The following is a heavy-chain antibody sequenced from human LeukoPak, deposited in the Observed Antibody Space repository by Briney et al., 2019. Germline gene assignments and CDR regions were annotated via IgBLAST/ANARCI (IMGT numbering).Heavy chain of an antibody. V-gene: IGHV1-2*02. CDR3: ARSLGITISHGWFDP. CDR1: GYTFTGYY. CDR2: INPNSGGT. Sequence: ASVKVSRKASGYTFTGYYMHWVRQAPGQGLEWMGWINPNSGGTNYAQKFQGRVTMTRDTSISTAYMELSRLRSDDTAVYYCARSLGITISHGWFDPWGQGTLVTVSS. J-gene: IGHJ5*02. D-gene: IGHD3-9*01.